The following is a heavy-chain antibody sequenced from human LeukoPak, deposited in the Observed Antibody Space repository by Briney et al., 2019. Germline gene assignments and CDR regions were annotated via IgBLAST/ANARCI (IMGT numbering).Heavy chain of an antibody. D-gene: IGHD2-2*01. CDR3: ARVVPAALMLWGRYNWFDP. Sequence: SETLSLTCTVSGGSVSSGSYYWSWIRQPPGKGLEWIGYIYYSGSTNYNPSLKSRVTISVDTSKNQFSLKLSSVTAADTAVYYCARVVPAALMLWGRYNWFDPWGQGTLVTVSS. CDR2: IYYSGST. J-gene: IGHJ5*02. V-gene: IGHV4-61*01. CDR1: GGSVSSGSYY.